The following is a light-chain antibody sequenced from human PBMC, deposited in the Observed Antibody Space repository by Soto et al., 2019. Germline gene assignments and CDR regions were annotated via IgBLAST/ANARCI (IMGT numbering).Light chain of an antibody. Sequence: IQMTQSPSSLSASVGDRVTITCQASQDIAKNLNWYQQKPGKAPKLLIYDASSLQTGVPSRFSGRGSATYYTFTIRSLQSEDIATYYCLQYDKLLPITFGQGAQLEIK. V-gene: IGKV1-33*01. CDR3: LQYDKLLPIT. CDR2: DAS. CDR1: QDIAKN. J-gene: IGKJ5*01.